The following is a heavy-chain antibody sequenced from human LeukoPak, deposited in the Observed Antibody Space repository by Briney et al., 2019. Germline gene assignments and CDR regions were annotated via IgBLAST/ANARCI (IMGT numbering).Heavy chain of an antibody. CDR2: IRNKAGGYTT. D-gene: IGHD3-10*01. V-gene: IGHV3-72*01. CDR3: ARAPLHYRGSGTYYDDL. CDR1: GFTFSDHY. Sequence: GGSLRLSCAASGFTFSDHYMDWVRQAPGKGLGWVGRIRNKAGGYTTEYAASVKGRFTISRDDSKNSLYLQMNSLKTEDTAVYYCARAPLHYRGSGTYYDDLWGQGTLVTVSS. J-gene: IGHJ5*02.